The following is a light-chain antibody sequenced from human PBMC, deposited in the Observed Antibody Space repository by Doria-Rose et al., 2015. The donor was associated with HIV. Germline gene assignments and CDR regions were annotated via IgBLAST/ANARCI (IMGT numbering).Light chain of an antibody. J-gene: IGKJ3*01. Sequence: TQPPESLGMSLGERATLNCKSNQSLLYTSKNYLARYQQKPGQPPKVLIYWTSTRQSGVPARRSGSGSGTDFTLTISSLEAEDVAVYYCQQYYDTPSFGPGTTVDIK. CDR3: QQYYDTPS. V-gene: IGKV4-1*01. CDR2: WTS. CDR1: QSLLYTSKNY.